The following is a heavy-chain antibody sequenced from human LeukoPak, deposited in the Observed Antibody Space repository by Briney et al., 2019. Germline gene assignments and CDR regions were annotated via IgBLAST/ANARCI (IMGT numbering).Heavy chain of an antibody. CDR2: IYHSGST. CDR3: ARARYPMVRGVNWFDP. V-gene: IGHV4-30-2*01. CDR1: VGSISRGGYP. D-gene: IGHD3-10*01. J-gene: IGHJ5*02. Sequence: SETLSLTCAVSVGSISRGGYPWSWIPQPPGKGLEWIGYIYHSGSTYYNPPLKSRVTISVDRSKNQFSLKLSSVTAADTAVYYCARARYPMVRGVNWFDPWGQGTLVTVSS.